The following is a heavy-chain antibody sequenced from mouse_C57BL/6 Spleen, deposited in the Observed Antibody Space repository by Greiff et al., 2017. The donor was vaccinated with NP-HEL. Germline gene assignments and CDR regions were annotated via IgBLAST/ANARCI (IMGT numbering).Heavy chain of an antibody. CDR3: AREGYGSSHWYFDV. CDR1: GYAFSSYW. Sequence: QVQLKQSGAELVKPGASVKISCKASGYAFSSYWMNWVKQRPGKGLEWIGQIYPGDGDTNYNGKFKGKATLTADKSSSTAYMQLSSLTSEDSAVYFCAREGYGSSHWYFDVWGTGTTVTVSS. J-gene: IGHJ1*03. V-gene: IGHV1-80*01. D-gene: IGHD1-1*01. CDR2: IYPGDGDT.